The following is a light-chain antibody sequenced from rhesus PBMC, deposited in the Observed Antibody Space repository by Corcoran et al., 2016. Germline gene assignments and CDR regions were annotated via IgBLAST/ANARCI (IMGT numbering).Light chain of an antibody. J-gene: IGLJ1*01. Sequence: QSVLTQPRSVSGSPGQSVPISCTGTSSDIGGYNHVSWYQQHPGTAPKLMIYEVSRRPSGVYDRFSGSKYGNTVSLTISGLQAEDEADYYCSSSARSNTYIFGAGTRLTVL. V-gene: IGLV2-32*02. CDR1: SSDIGGYNH. CDR3: SSSARSNTYI. CDR2: EVS.